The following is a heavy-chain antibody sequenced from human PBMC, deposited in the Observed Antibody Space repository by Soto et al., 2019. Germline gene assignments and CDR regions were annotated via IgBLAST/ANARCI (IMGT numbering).Heavy chain of an antibody. Sequence: QVQLVQSGGEVKKPGASVKVSCKASGYTFRSYGISWLRQAPGQGPEWMGWISAHVGNTNYAQKFQGRVTKTRDTSTGTAYMELRSLGSDDTAVYYCARDQVPAGRAYQTLSYYFDQWGQGTLVTVSS. CDR2: ISAHVGNT. J-gene: IGHJ4*02. V-gene: IGHV1-18*01. CDR3: ARDQVPAGRAYQTLSYYFDQ. CDR1: GYTFRSYG. D-gene: IGHD2-2*01.